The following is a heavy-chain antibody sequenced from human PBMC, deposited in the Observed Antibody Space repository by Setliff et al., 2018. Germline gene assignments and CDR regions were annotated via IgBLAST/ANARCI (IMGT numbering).Heavy chain of an antibody. CDR3: ARDRRCSSTSCWTDDAFDI. CDR2: IKRDGSET. V-gene: IGHV3-7*01. CDR1: GFSISDYW. D-gene: IGHD2-2*01. J-gene: IGHJ3*02. Sequence: GGSLSLSCGASGFSISDYWMNWVRQAPGKGLEWVANIKRDGSETYYMDSVRGRFVISRDNAKNSLYLQMNSLRAEDTAVYYCARDRRCSSTSCWTDDAFDIWGQGTMVTVSS.